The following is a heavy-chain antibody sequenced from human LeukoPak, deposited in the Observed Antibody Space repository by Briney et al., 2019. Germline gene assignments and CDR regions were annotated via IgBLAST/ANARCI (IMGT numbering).Heavy chain of an antibody. D-gene: IGHD5-18*01. CDR3: AKAGYSYGYDDWFDP. J-gene: IGHJ5*02. CDR1: GFTFSSYG. V-gene: IGHV3-30*18. Sequence: GRSLRLSCAASGFTFSSYGMHWVRQAPGKGLEWVAVISYDGSNKYYADSVKGRFTISRDNSKNTLYLQMNSLRAEDTAVYYCAKAGYSYGYDDWFDPWGQGTLVTVSS. CDR2: ISYDGSNK.